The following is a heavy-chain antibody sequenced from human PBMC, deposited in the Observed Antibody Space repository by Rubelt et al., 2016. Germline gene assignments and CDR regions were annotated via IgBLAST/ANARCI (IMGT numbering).Heavy chain of an antibody. CDR3: ARDLYSNGASWHDTFDI. J-gene: IGHJ3*02. D-gene: IGHD2-8*01. CDR2: IYYSGST. Sequence: WIGSIYYSGSTYYNPSLKSRVTISVDTSKNQFSLTLSSVTAADTAVYYCARDLYSNGASWHDTFDIWGQGTMVTVSS. V-gene: IGHV4-39*07.